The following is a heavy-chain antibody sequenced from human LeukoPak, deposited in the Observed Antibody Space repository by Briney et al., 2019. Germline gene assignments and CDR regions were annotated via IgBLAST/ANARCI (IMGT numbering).Heavy chain of an antibody. CDR2: IYPGDSDA. J-gene: IGHJ4*02. CDR1: GYSFTSSR. CDR3: ARPGSGGFGELTYFDY. D-gene: IGHD3-10*01. Sequence: GESLKISCKGSGYSFTSSRIAWVRQMPGKGLEWMGIIYPGDSDATYSPSFQGQVTISADKSISTAYLQWSSLKASDTAMYYCARPGSGGFGELTYFDYWGQGTLVTVSS. V-gene: IGHV5-51*01.